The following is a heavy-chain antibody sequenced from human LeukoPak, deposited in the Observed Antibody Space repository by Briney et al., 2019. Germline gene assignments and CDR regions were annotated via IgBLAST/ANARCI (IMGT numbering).Heavy chain of an antibody. CDR1: GYSISSGYY. CDR3: ARDAFRGSVGARWG. D-gene: IGHD1-26*01. V-gene: IGHV4-38-2*02. J-gene: IGHJ4*02. Sequence: PSETLSLTCTVSGYSISSGYYWGWIRQPPGKGLEWIGSIYHSGSTYYNPSLKSRVTISVDTSKNQFSLKLSSVTAADTAVYYCARDAFRGSVGARWGWGQGTLVTVSS. CDR2: IYHSGST.